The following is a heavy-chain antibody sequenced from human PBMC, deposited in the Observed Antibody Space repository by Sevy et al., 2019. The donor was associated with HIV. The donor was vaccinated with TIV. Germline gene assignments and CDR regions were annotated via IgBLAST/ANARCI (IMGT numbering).Heavy chain of an antibody. CDR1: GGSISSGGYS. CDR3: AIYDYYDSSGYDGGFDY. Sequence: SETLSLTCAVSGGSISSGGYSWSWIRQPPGKGLEWIGYIYHSGSTYYNPSLKSRVTISVDRSKNQFSLKLSSVTAADTAVYYCAIYDYYDSSGYDGGFDYWGQGTLVTVSS. J-gene: IGHJ4*02. CDR2: IYHSGST. V-gene: IGHV4-30-2*01. D-gene: IGHD3-22*01.